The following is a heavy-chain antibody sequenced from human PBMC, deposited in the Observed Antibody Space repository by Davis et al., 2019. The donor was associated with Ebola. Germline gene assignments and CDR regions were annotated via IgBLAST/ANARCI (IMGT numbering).Heavy chain of an antibody. CDR1: GFTFSSYA. V-gene: IGHV3-23*01. CDR2: ISGSGGST. CDR3: AKDILTGYSIPGGMDV. D-gene: IGHD6-13*01. Sequence: PGGSLRLSCAASGFTFSSYAMSWVRQAPGKGLEWVSAISGSGGSTYYADSVKGRFTISRDNSKNTLYLQMTSLRAEDTAVYYCAKDILTGYSIPGGMDVWGKGTTVTVSS. J-gene: IGHJ6*04.